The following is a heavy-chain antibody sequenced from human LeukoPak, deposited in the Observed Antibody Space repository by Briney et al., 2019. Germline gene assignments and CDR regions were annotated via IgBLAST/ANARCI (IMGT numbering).Heavy chain of an antibody. CDR1: GFTFSSYS. V-gene: IGHV3-48*01. CDR2: ISSSSSTI. D-gene: IGHD5-12*01. J-gene: IGHJ4*02. Sequence: GGSLRLSCAASGFTFSSYSMNWVRQAPGKGLEWVSYISSSSSTIYYADSVKGRFTISRDNAKNSLYLQMNSLRAEDTDVYYCARGGDIVATITDYWGQGTLVTVSS. CDR3: ARGGDIVATITDY.